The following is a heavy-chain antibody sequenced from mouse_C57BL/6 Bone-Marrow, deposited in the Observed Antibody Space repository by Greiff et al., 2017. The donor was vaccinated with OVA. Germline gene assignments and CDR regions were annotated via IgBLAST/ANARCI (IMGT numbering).Heavy chain of an antibody. V-gene: IGHV3-1*01. Sequence: EVQLQQSGPGMVKPSQSLSLTCTVTGYSITSGYDWHWIRHFPGNKLEWMGYISYSGSTNYNPSLKSRISITHDTSNNHFFLKLNSVTTEDTATYYCARELRFYYFDYWGQGTTLTVSS. D-gene: IGHD1-1*01. CDR1: GYSITSGYD. J-gene: IGHJ2*01. CDR3: ARELRFYYFDY. CDR2: ISYSGST.